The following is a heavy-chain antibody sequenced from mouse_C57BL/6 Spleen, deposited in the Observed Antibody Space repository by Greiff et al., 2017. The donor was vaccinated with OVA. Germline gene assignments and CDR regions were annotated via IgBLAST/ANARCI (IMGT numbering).Heavy chain of an antibody. CDR3: ASLHYYYGSSYGYFDY. V-gene: IGHV1-55*01. CDR2: IYPGSGST. CDR1: GYTFTSYW. D-gene: IGHD1-1*01. Sequence: QVQLQQPGAELVKPGASVKMSCKASGYTFTSYWITWVKQRPGQGLEWIGDIYPGSGSTNYNEKFKSKATLTVDTSSSTAYMQLSSLTSEDSAVYYCASLHYYYGSSYGYFDYWGQGTTLTVSS. J-gene: IGHJ2*01.